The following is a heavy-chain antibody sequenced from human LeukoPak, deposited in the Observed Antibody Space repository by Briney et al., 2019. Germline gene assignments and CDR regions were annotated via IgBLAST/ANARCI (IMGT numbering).Heavy chain of an antibody. CDR2: INQDGSEE. V-gene: IGHV3-7*01. CDR3: VRDGGVSGYDLLDY. J-gene: IGHJ4*02. Sequence: GGSLRLSCAASGFTFSNYWMSWVRQAPGKGLEWVAHINQDGSEEHYMDSVKARFIISRDNAKNSLSLQMDSLRAEDTAVYYCVRDGGVSGYDLLDYWGQGTLVTVPS. D-gene: IGHD5-12*01. CDR1: GFTFSNYW.